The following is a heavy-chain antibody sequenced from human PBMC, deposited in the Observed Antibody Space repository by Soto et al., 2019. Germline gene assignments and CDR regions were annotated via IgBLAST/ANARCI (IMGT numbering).Heavy chain of an antibody. CDR2: INSDGRST. CDR1: GFTFSSYW. Sequence: GGSLRLSCAASGFTFSSYWMHLVRQAPGKGLVWVSRINSDGRSTNYADSVKGRFTISRDNDKDTLYLQMNSLRGDDTAVYYCARGASGNYYQDSWSQGTLVTVSS. D-gene: IGHD3-10*01. CDR3: ARGASGNYYQDS. V-gene: IGHV3-74*01. J-gene: IGHJ4*02.